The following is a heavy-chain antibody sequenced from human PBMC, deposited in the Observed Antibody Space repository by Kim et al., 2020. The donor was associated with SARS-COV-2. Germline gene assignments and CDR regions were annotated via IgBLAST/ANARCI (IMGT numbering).Heavy chain of an antibody. J-gene: IGHJ4*02. Sequence: GGSLRLSCAASGFTFSSYAMHWVRQAPGKGLEWVAVIWYDGSNKNYADSVKGRFTISRDNSKNTLYLQMNSLRAEDTAVYYCAKDHGSGWYIRGDSFDYWGQGTLVTVSS. CDR2: IWYDGSNK. CDR3: AKDHGSGWYIRGDSFDY. V-gene: IGHV3-33*06. CDR1: GFTFSSYA. D-gene: IGHD6-19*01.